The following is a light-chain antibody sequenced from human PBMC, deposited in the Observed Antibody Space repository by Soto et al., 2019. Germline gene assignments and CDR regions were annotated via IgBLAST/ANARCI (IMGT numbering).Light chain of an antibody. CDR2: AAS. J-gene: IGKJ2*01. V-gene: IGKV1-39*01. CDR1: QSISSY. Sequence: DIQMTQSPSSLSASVGDRVTITCLASQSISSYLNWYQQNPGKAPKFVIYAASSLQSGVPSRFSGSGSGTDFTLTISSLQPEDFATYYCQQSYSIPYTFGQGTKLEIK. CDR3: QQSYSIPYT.